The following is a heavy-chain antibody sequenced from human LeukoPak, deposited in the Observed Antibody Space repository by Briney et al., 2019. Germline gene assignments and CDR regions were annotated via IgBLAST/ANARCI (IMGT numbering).Heavy chain of an antibody. J-gene: IGHJ4*02. V-gene: IGHV4-59*11. CDR2: VSDSETT. CDR1: GASMHNHY. D-gene: IGHD3-10*01. Sequence: SETLSLTCSVSGASMHNHYWSWIRQPPGKALEWIGYVSDSETTNYNPSLKSRVSMSVDTSKNEFSLRLSSVTAADTALSYCATRPAETTWFGVFDYWSRGTLVTVSS. CDR3: ATRPAETTWFGVFDY.